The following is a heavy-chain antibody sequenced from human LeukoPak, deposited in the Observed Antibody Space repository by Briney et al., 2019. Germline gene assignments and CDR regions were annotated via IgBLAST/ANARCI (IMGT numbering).Heavy chain of an antibody. CDR2: MSGSGSSI. CDR3: ARTANFAAGYYIDY. D-gene: IGHD6-13*01. Sequence: GGSLRLSCAASGFSFSDYYMSWVRRAPGKGLEWIAYMSGSGSSINYADSVQGRFTISRDNAQKSLYLQMSSLRAKDTAVYYCARTANFAAGYYIDYWGQGTLVTVSS. V-gene: IGHV3-11*04. J-gene: IGHJ4*02. CDR1: GFSFSDYY.